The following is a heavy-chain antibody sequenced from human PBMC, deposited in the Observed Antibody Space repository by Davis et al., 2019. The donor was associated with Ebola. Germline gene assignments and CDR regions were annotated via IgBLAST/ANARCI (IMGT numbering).Heavy chain of an antibody. CDR3: AEDGLDCTNGVCFAYGMDV. J-gene: IGHJ6*02. CDR2: ISYDGSNK. Sequence: GESLKISCAASGFTFSSYGMHWVRQAPGKGLEWVAVISYDGSNKYYADSVKGRFTISRDNSKNTLYLQMNSLRAEDTAVYYCAEDGLDCTNGVCFAYGMDVWGQGTTVTVSS. D-gene: IGHD2-8*01. V-gene: IGHV3-30*18. CDR1: GFTFSSYG.